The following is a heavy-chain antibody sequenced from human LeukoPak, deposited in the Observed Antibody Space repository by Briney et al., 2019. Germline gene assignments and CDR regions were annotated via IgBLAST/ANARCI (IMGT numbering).Heavy chain of an antibody. D-gene: IGHD2-2*01. CDR1: GGTFSSYA. V-gene: IGHV1-69*01. Sequence: SVKVSCKASGGTFSSYAISWVRQAPGQGLEWMGGIIPIFGTANYAQKFQGRVTITADESTSTAYMELSSLRSEDTAVYYCARPFGYCSSISCPSPFDYWGQGTLVTVSS. CDR3: ARPFGYCSSISCPSPFDY. J-gene: IGHJ4*02. CDR2: IIPIFGTA.